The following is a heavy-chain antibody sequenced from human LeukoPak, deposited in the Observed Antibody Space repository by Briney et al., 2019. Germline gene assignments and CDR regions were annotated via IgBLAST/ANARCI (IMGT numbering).Heavy chain of an antibody. CDR1: GFTFSDYY. D-gene: IGHD3-22*01. V-gene: IGHV3-73*01. CDR2: IGSKANSYAT. J-gene: IGHJ4*02. Sequence: SGGSLRLSCAASGFTFSDYYMSWIRQASGKGLEWVGRIGSKANSYATAYAASVKGRFTISRDDSKNTAYLQMNSLKTEDTAVYYCTRHLRAHYYDSSGYDDAFDYWGQGTLVTVSS. CDR3: TRHLRAHYYDSSGYDDAFDY.